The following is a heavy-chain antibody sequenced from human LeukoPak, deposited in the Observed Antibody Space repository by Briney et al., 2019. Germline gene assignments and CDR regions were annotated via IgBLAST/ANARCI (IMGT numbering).Heavy chain of an antibody. CDR2: IRGSGGST. D-gene: IGHD6-13*01. CDR1: GFTFSSYA. V-gene: IGHV3-23*01. J-gene: IGHJ4*02. CDR3: APPGASSHIDY. Sequence: GGSLRLSCAASGFTFSSYAMSWVRQAPGKGLEWVSAIRGSGGSTYYADSVKGRFTISRDNSKNTLYLQMNSLRAEDTAVYYCAPPGASSHIDYWGQGTLVTVSS.